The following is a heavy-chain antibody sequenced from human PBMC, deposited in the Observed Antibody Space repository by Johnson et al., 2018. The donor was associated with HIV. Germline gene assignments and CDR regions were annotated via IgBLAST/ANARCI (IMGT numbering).Heavy chain of an antibody. V-gene: IGHV3-11*04. Sequence: QVQLVESGGGVVRPGGSLRLPCAASGFTFDDYGMSWIRQAPGKGLEWVSYISSSGSTIYYADSVKGRFTISRDNAENSLSLQMNSLRAEDTAVYYCAKEDSWRRAFDLWGQGTMVTVSS. D-gene: IGHD3-3*01. J-gene: IGHJ3*01. CDR2: ISSSGSTI. CDR3: AKEDSWRRAFDL. CDR1: GFTFDDYG.